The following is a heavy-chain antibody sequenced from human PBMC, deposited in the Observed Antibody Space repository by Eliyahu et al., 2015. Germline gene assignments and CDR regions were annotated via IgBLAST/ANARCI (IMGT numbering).Heavy chain of an antibody. Sequence: QLQLQESGPGLVKPSETLSLTCXVSGGSXXSSXYYWGWXRQPPGKGLEWIGSIYYSGSTYYNPSLKSRVTISVDTSKNQFSLKLSSVTAADTAVYYCARNWSGWYQDARCDYWGQGTLVTVSS. CDR1: GGSXXSSXYY. V-gene: IGHV4-39*01. CDR2: IYYSGST. CDR3: ARNWSGWYQDARCDY. J-gene: IGHJ4*02. D-gene: IGHD6-19*01.